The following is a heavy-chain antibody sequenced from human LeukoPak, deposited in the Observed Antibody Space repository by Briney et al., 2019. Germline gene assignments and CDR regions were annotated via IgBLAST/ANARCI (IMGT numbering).Heavy chain of an antibody. CDR1: GYTFTSYY. CDR2: INPSGGSI. CDR3: ARGSSIVVAVEYYFDY. V-gene: IGHV1-46*01. J-gene: IGHJ4*02. D-gene: IGHD6-19*01. Sequence: GASVKVSCKASGYTFTSYYIHWVRQAPGQGLEWMGIINPSGGSISYAPKFQGRVTMTRDTSTSTVYMELSSLRSEDTAVYYCARGSSIVVAVEYYFDYWGQGTLVTVSS.